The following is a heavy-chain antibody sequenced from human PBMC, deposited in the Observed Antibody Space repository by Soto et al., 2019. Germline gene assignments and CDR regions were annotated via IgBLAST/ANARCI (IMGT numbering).Heavy chain of an antibody. CDR3: AIQRTGCGYYFCSFEL. J-gene: IGHJ4*02. Sequence: SETLSLTCTVSGGSISSSSYYWGWIRQPPGKGLEWIGSIYYSGSTYYNPSLKSRVTISVDTSKNQFSLKLSSVTAADTAVYYCAIQRTGCGYYFCSFELWGQGTLVTVSS. CDR1: GGSISSSSYY. V-gene: IGHV4-39*01. CDR2: IYYSGST. D-gene: IGHD3-22*01.